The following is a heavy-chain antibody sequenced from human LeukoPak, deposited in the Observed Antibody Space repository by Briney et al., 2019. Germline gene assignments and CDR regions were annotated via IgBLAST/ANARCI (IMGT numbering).Heavy chain of an antibody. D-gene: IGHD3-3*01. J-gene: IGHJ6*03. CDR3: ARDSLHIGDFWVGYYYMDV. Sequence: SETLALTCAVYGESFSGYYWSWIRQPPGKGLEWIGEINHSGSTNYNPSLKSRVTISVDTSKNQFSLKLSSVTAADTAVYYCARDSLHIGDFWVGYYYMDVWGKGTTVTVSS. CDR1: GESFSGYY. V-gene: IGHV4-34*01. CDR2: INHSGST.